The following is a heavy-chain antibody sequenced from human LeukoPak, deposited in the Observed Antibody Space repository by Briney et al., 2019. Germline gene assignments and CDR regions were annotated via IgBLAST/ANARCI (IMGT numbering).Heavy chain of an antibody. J-gene: IGHJ3*02. V-gene: IGHV4-61*02. CDR2: IYSSGST. Sequence: PSETMSLTCTVSGGSISSVSFYWNWIRQPAGKGLEWIGRIYSSGSTHYNPSLKSRVTISLDTSKNQFSLKLSSVTAADTAMFYCARSGGPDYYDSSAFEIWGQGTMVTVSS. D-gene: IGHD3-22*01. CDR3: ARSGGPDYYDSSAFEI. CDR1: GGSISSVSFY.